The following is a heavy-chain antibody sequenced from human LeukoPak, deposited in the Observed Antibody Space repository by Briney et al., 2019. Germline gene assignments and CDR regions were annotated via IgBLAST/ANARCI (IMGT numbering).Heavy chain of an antibody. CDR1: GGSISSGSYY. CDR2: IYTSGST. CDR3: AREGITMMPRD. Sequence: SETLSLTCTVSGGSISSGSYYWSWIRQPAGKGLEWIGRIYTSGSTNYNPSLKSRVTISVDTSKNQFSLKLSSVTAADTAVYYCAREGITMMPRDWGQGTLVTVSS. V-gene: IGHV4-61*02. D-gene: IGHD3-22*01. J-gene: IGHJ4*02.